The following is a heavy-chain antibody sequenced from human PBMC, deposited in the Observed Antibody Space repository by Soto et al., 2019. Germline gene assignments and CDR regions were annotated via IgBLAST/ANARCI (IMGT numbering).Heavy chain of an antibody. J-gene: IGHJ4*02. D-gene: IGHD1-1*01. CDR1: GFTFSNHW. Sequence: EVQLVESGGGLVQPGESLRLSYEASGFTFSNHWMHWVRQAPGKGPVWVARIKTDGSTTNYADYLKGRFTVSRDNAKNTLFLKMTSVRVEDTVVYYCARSWNGFDYWGLGTLVSVSS. V-gene: IGHV3-74*01. CDR3: ARSWNGFDY. CDR2: IKTDGSTT.